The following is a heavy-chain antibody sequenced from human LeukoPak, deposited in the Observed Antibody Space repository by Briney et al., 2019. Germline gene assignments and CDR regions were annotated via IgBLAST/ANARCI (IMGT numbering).Heavy chain of an antibody. J-gene: IGHJ4*02. V-gene: IGHV3-23*01. D-gene: IGHD1-26*01. CDR3: AKDWSCDY. Sequence: GGSLRLSCAASGFTFSSYSMNWVRQAPGKGLEWVSAISGSGDKIHYSDSVKGRFTISRDNSKNTLYLQMNSLRVEDTAIYYCAKDWSCDYWGQGTLITVSS. CDR1: GFTFSSYS. CDR2: ISGSGDKI.